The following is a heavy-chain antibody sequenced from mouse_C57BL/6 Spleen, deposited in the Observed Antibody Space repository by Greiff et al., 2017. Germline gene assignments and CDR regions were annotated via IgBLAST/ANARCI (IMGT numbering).Heavy chain of an antibody. Sequence: EVKVVESGGGLVKPGGSLKLSCAASGFTFSDYGMHWVRQAPEKGLEWVAYISSGSSTIYYADTVKGRFTISRDNAKNTLFLQMTSLRSEDTAMYYCARGGQLRDGAMDYWGQGTSVTVSS. CDR3: ARGGQLRDGAMDY. D-gene: IGHD3-2*02. CDR1: GFTFSDYG. V-gene: IGHV5-17*01. CDR2: ISSGSSTI. J-gene: IGHJ4*01.